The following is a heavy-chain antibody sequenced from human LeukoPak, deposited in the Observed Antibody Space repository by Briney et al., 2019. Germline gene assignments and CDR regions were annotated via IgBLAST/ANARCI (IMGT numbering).Heavy chain of an antibody. CDR1: GFTFSSYS. Sequence: PGGSLRVSCAASGFTFSSYSMNWVRQAPGRGLEWVSSISSSSSYIYYADSVKGRFTISRDNAKNSLYLQMNSLRAEDTAVYYCARDSPSIAAAGPGPTFDPWGQGTLVTVSS. D-gene: IGHD6-13*01. J-gene: IGHJ5*02. CDR3: ARDSPSIAAAGPGPTFDP. V-gene: IGHV3-21*01. CDR2: ISSSSSYI.